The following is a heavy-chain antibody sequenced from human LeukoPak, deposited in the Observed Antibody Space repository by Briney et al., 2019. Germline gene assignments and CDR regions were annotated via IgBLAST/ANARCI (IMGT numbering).Heavy chain of an antibody. Sequence: ASVKVSCKVSGYTLTELSTHWVRQAPGKGLEWMGGFDPEDGETIYAQKFQGRVTMTEDTSTDTAYMELSSLRSEDTAVYYCATDGEDSSGTYAFDIWGQGTMVTVSS. CDR3: ATDGEDSSGTYAFDI. V-gene: IGHV1-24*01. CDR2: FDPEDGET. D-gene: IGHD3-22*01. CDR1: GYTLTELS. J-gene: IGHJ3*02.